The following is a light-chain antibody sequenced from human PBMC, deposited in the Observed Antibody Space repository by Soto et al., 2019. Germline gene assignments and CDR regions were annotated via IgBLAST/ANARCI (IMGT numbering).Light chain of an antibody. CDR1: QGVSRK. J-gene: IGKJ5*01. CDR3: QQYHTWPIT. V-gene: IGKV3-15*01. Sequence: DIVMTPSSATLSVAPGERVTFSCRASQGVSRKLAWYQHKPGQAPRLLISGASTGATGIPARFSGSGSGTEFTLTISSLQSEDCAIYYCQQYHTWPITFGGGTRLEIK. CDR2: GAS.